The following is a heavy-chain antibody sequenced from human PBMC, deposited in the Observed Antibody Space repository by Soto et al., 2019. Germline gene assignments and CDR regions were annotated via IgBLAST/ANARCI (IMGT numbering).Heavy chain of an antibody. J-gene: IGHJ6*03. CDR3: ARGAELYYYYYYMDV. V-gene: IGHV4-59*01. CDR2: IYYSGRT. D-gene: IGHD3-10*01. CDR1: GGSISSYY. Sequence: SETLSLTCTVSGGSISSYYWSWIRQPPGKGLKWIGYIYYSGRTNYNPSIKSQVTISVDTSKNQFSLKLISVTAADTAVYYCARGAELYYYYYYMDVWGKGTTVTVSS.